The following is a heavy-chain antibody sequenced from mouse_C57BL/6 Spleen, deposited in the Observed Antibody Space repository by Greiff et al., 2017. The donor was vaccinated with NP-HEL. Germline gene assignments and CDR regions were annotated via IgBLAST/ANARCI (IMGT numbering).Heavy chain of an antibody. CDR2: ISDGGSYT. CDR1: GFTFSSYA. D-gene: IGHD4-1*01. J-gene: IGHJ2*01. V-gene: IGHV5-4*03. Sequence: EVKLVESGGGLVKPGGSLKLSCAASGFTFSSYAMSWVRQTPDKRLEWVATISDGGSYTYYPDNVKCRFTISRDNAKNNLYLQMSHLKSEDTAMYYCASITGNNYFDYWGQGTTLTVSS. CDR3: ASITGNNYFDY.